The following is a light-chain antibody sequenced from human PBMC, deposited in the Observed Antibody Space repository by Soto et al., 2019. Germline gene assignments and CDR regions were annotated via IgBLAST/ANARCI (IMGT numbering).Light chain of an antibody. CDR3: QHYNSYSEA. CDR2: GAS. J-gene: IGKJ1*01. V-gene: IGKV3D-15*01. CDR1: QGIGDT. Sequence: EFVMRQSPATLSVSPGEGATLSCRASQGIGDTLAWYQHKPGQAPRLLIYGASSRATGIPDRFSGSGSGTDFTLTISSLQPDDFATYYCQHYNSYSEAFGQGTKVDIK.